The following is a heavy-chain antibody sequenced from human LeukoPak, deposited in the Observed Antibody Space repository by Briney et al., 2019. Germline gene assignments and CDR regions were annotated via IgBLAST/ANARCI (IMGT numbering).Heavy chain of an antibody. D-gene: IGHD3-22*01. Sequence: GASVKVSCKASGYTFTSYGISWVRQAPGQGLGWMGWIIVDNGNTNYAQKLQGRDTMTTDTSTSTAYMELRSLRSDDTAVYYCAREAYYDSSGTMGAFDIWGQGAMVTVSS. CDR3: AREAYYDSSGTMGAFDI. CDR2: IIVDNGNT. J-gene: IGHJ3*02. V-gene: IGHV1-18*01. CDR1: GYTFTSYG.